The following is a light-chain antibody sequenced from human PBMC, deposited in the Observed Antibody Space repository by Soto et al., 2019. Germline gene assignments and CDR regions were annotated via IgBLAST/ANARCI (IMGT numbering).Light chain of an antibody. Sequence: MQITQTSPTVIQSVVDSVTITPRAGQSISSWLAWYQQKPGKAPKLLIYDASSLESGVPSRFSGSGAATEFTLTISSLQPDDFATYYCQQYKTYSPLTFGGGTKVDIK. CDR2: DAS. V-gene: IGKV1-5*01. J-gene: IGKJ4*01. CDR1: QSISSW. CDR3: QQYKTYSPLT.